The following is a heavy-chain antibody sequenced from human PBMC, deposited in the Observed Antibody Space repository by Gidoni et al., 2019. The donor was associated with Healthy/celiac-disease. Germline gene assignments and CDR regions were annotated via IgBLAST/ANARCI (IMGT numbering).Heavy chain of an antibody. CDR3: ARDFLDYYDSSGRYLDL. V-gene: IGHV4-59*01. D-gene: IGHD3-22*01. J-gene: IGHJ2*01. CDR2: IYYSGST. Sequence: GYIYYSGSTNYNPSLKSRVTISVDTSKNQFSLKLSSVTAADTAVYYCARDFLDYYDSSGRYLDLWGRGTLVTVSS.